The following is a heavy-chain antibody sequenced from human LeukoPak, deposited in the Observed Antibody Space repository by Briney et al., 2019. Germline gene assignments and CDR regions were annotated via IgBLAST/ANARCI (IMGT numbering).Heavy chain of an antibody. D-gene: IGHD3-22*01. CDR1: GYTFTGYY. J-gene: IGHJ6*03. CDR2: INPNSGGT. V-gene: IGHV1-2*02. Sequence: ASVKVSCKASGYTFTGYYMHWVRQAPGQGREWMGWINPNSGGTNYARKFQGRVTMTRDTSISTAYMELSRLRSDDTAVYYCARVSEQIVYDSSPYYYMDVWGKGTTVTVSS. CDR3: ARVSEQIVYDSSPYYYMDV.